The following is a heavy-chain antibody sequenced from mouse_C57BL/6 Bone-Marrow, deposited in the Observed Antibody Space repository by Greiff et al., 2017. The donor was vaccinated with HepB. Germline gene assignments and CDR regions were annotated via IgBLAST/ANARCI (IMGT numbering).Heavy chain of an antibody. V-gene: IGHV1-50*01. CDR2: IDPSVSYT. Sequence: VQLQQPGAELVKPGASVKLSCKASGYTFTSYWMQWVKQRPGQGLEWIGEIDPSVSYTNYNQKFKGKATLTVDTSSSTAYMQLSSLTSEDSAVYYCARYYGFAYWGQGTLVTVSA. D-gene: IGHD1-1*01. CDR3: ARYYGFAY. CDR1: GYTFTSYW. J-gene: IGHJ3*01.